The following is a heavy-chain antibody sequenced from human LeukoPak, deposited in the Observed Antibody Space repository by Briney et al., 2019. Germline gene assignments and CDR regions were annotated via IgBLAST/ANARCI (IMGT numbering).Heavy chain of an antibody. D-gene: IGHD2-8*02. J-gene: IGHJ4*02. CDR2: ISSSTSSK. V-gene: IGHV3-21*01. Sequence: GGSLRLSCAASGFTFSTYSMNWVRQAPGKGLEWVSSISSSTSSKYYADSVKGRFTISRDNAKNSLHLQMNSLRAEDTAVYYCARLKIYCTGGVCLSPIDYWGQGTLVTVSS. CDR1: GFTFSTYS. CDR3: ARLKIYCTGGVCLSPIDY.